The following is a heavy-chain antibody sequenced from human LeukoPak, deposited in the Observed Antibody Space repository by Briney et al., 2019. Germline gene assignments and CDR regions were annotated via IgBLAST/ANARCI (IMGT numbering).Heavy chain of an antibody. CDR2: GYYSGST. CDR1: GGSISTYY. CDR3: ARSVSGSYGAFDI. Sequence: SETLSLTCTVSGGSISTYYWSWIRQPPGKGLEWIGYGYYSGSTNYDPSLKSRVTISVDESKKQFSLKLASVTAADTAVYYCARSVSGSYGAFDIWGQGTMVTVSS. D-gene: IGHD1-26*01. V-gene: IGHV4-59*12. J-gene: IGHJ3*02.